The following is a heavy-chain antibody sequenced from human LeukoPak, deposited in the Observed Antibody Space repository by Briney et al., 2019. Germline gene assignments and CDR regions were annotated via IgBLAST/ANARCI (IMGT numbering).Heavy chain of an antibody. CDR2: IIPILGIA. Sequence: SVKVSCKASGGTFSSYAISWVRQAPGQGLEWMGRIIPILGIANYAQKFQGRVTITADKSTSTAYMELSSLRSEDTAVYYCASQGTYCGGDCYPSEYWGQGTLVTVSS. CDR3: ASQGTYCGGDCYPSEY. D-gene: IGHD2-21*02. J-gene: IGHJ4*02. CDR1: GGTFSSYA. V-gene: IGHV1-69*04.